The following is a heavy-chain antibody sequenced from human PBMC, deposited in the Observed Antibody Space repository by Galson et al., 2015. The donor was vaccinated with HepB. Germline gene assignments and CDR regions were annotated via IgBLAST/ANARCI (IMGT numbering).Heavy chain of an antibody. V-gene: IGHV6-1*01. CDR1: EDSVSSDSAT. Sequence: CAISEDSVSSDSATWNWIRQSPSRGLEWLGRTYYRSKWHNDYALSVKSRISINVDKSKNQISLQLNSVSPEDTAVYYCASVPLLFVEAVGCDAFDIWGQGTLFTVSS. D-gene: IGHD6-13*01. CDR2: TYYRSKWHN. CDR3: ASVPLLFVEAVGCDAFDI. J-gene: IGHJ3*02.